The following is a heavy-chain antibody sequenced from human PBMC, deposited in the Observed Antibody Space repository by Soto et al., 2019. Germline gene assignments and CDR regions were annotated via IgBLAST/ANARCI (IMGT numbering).Heavy chain of an antibody. D-gene: IGHD3-10*01. Sequence: QVQLVQSGAEVKKPGASVKVSCKASGNTFPSNDINGVRQATGQGLEWMGWMNPYSANTGYAQKFQGRVTMTRNTSISTAYMELSSLRSDDTAVYYCSRGSLARGGYWGQGTLVTVSS. J-gene: IGHJ4*02. CDR3: SRGSLARGGY. CDR2: MNPYSANT. V-gene: IGHV1-8*01. CDR1: GNTFPSND.